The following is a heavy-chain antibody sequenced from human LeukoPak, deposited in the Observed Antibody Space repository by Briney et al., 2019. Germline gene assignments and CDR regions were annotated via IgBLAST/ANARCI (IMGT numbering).Heavy chain of an antibody. CDR2: IDTSGNT. J-gene: IGHJ6*03. CDR1: DGSISDYY. CDR3: ARAAGGDAVYYGSGRRYYSYYMDV. Sequence: PSETLSLTCTVSDGSISDYYWNWIRQPAGKRLEWIGRIDTSGNTKYNPSLKSRVTMSLDTSKNHFSLEVMSVTSADTALYYCARAAGGDAVYYGSGRRYYSYYMDVWGKGTSVTISS. V-gene: IGHV4-4*07. D-gene: IGHD3-10*01.